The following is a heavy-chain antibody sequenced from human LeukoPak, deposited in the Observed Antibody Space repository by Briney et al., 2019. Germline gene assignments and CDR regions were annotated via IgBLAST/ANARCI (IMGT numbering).Heavy chain of an antibody. CDR3: AREVSEACSSTSCLYYFDY. D-gene: IGHD2-2*01. J-gene: IGHJ4*02. CDR2: ISSSSSYI. Sequence: GGSLRLSCAASGFTFSSYSMNWVRQAPGKGLEWVSSISSSSSYIYYADSVKGRFTISRDNAKNSLYLQMNSLRAEDTAAYYCAREVSEACSSTSCLYYFDYWGQGTLVTVSS. CDR1: GFTFSSYS. V-gene: IGHV3-21*01.